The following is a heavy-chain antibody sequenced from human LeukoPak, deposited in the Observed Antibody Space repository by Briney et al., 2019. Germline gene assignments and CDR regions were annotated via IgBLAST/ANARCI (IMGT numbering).Heavy chain of an antibody. CDR2: IYYSGST. CDR1: GGSISSHY. CDR3: ARVRSGDYDFWSGYYAPHYYFDY. Sequence: SETLSLTCTVSGGSISSHYWSWIRQPPGKGLEWIGYIYYSGSTNYNPSLKSRVTISVDTSKNQFSLKLSSVTAADTAVYYCARVRSGDYDFWSGYYAPHYYFDYWGQGTLVTVSS. J-gene: IGHJ4*02. D-gene: IGHD3-3*01. V-gene: IGHV4-59*11.